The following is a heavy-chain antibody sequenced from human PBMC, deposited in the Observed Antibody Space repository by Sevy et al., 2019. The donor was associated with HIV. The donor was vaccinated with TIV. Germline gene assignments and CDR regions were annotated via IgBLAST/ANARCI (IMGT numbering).Heavy chain of an antibody. CDR2: IFYSGST. V-gene: IGHV4-59*01. Sequence: SETLSLTCTVSGASISTYYWSWIRQPPGKGLEWIGDIFYSGSTNYNPSLKSRVTISVDTSKNQFSLKLSSVTAADTAVYDGARGEYSYGYWREFDYWGQGTLVTVSS. CDR1: GASISTYY. CDR3: ARGEYSYGYWREFDY. D-gene: IGHD5-18*01. J-gene: IGHJ4*02.